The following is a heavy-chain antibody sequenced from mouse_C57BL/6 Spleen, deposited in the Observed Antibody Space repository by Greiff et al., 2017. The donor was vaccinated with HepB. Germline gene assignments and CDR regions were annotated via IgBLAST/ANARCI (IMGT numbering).Heavy chain of an antibody. CDR2: IYPSDSET. V-gene: IGHV1-61*01. Sequence: QVQLQQPGAELVRPGSSVKLSCKASGYTFTSYWMDWVKQRPGQGLEWIGNIYPSDSETHYNQKFKDKATLTVDKSSSTAYMQLSSLTSEDSAVYYSARRAYDSNYDWFAYWGQGTLVTVSA. CDR3: ARRAYDSNYDWFAY. CDR1: GYTFTSYW. J-gene: IGHJ3*01. D-gene: IGHD2-5*01.